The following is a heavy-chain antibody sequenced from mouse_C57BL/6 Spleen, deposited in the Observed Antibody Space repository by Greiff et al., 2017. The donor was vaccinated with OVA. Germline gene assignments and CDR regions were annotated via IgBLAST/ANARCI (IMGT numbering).Heavy chain of an antibody. CDR1: GYTFTSYW. Sequence: QVHVKQPGAELVRPGSSVKLSCKASGYTFTSYWMHWVKQRPIQGLEWIGNIDPSDSETHYNQKFKDKATLTVDKSSSTAYMQLSSLTSEDSAVYYCARSYSNYGGWFAYWGQGTLVTVSA. CDR2: IDPSDSET. CDR3: ARSYSNYGGWFAY. V-gene: IGHV1-52*01. J-gene: IGHJ3*01. D-gene: IGHD2-5*01.